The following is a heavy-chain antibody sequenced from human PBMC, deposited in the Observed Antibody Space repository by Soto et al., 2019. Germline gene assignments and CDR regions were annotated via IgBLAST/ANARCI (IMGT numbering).Heavy chain of an antibody. J-gene: IGHJ4*02. D-gene: IGHD3-22*01. CDR1: GGSISSYY. CDR2: IYYSGST. Sequence: SETLSLTCTVSGGSISSYYWSWIRQPPGKGLEWIGYIYYSGSTNYNPSLKSRVTISVDTSKNQFSLKVSSVTAADTAVYFCATTDYDSRGSDYWGQGTLVTVSS. V-gene: IGHV4-59*08. CDR3: ATTDYDSRGSDY.